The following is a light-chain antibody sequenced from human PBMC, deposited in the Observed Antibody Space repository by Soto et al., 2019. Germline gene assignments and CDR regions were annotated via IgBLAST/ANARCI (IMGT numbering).Light chain of an antibody. J-gene: IGKJ4*01. CDR2: GTS. CDR1: QSIDSY. Sequence: DIQMTQSPSSLSASVGDRVTITCRASQSIDSYLNWYQQLPGKAPKLLIYGTSSLQSGVPSRLSGSGSGTDFTLTISSLQPEDFVTYYCQQSYTTRLTFGGGTKVDSK. CDR3: QQSYTTRLT. V-gene: IGKV1-39*01.